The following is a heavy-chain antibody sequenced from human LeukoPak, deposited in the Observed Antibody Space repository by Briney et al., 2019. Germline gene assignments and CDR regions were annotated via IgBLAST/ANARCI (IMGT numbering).Heavy chain of an antibody. CDR3: ASKSSDFDY. D-gene: IGHD6-25*01. J-gene: IGHJ4*02. Sequence: SETLSLTCAVYGGSFSGYHWSWIRQPPGKGLEWIGEINHSGSTNYNPSLKSRVTISVDTSKNQFSLKLSSVTAADTAVYYCASKSSDFDYWGQGTLVTVSS. CDR2: INHSGST. CDR1: GGSFSGYH. V-gene: IGHV4-34*01.